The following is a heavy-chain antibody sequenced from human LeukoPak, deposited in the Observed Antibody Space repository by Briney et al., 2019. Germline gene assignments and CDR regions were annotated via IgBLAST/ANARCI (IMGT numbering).Heavy chain of an antibody. CDR1: GGSISSYY. CDR3: AKLLGEFPYYYYMDV. D-gene: IGHD3-10*01. V-gene: IGHV4-59*08. J-gene: IGHJ6*03. Sequence: KSSETLSLTCTVSGGSISSYYWSWIRQPPGKGLEWIGYIYYSGSTNYNPSLKSRVTISVDTSKNQFSLKLSSVTAADTAVYYCAKLLGEFPYYYYMDVWGKGTTVTVSS. CDR2: IYYSGST.